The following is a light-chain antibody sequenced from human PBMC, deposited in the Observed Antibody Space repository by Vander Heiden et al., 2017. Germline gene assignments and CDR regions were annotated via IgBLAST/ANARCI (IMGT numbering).Light chain of an antibody. CDR2: AAS. CDR1: QGISSY. Sequence: DIQLTQSPSFLSASVGDRVTITCRASQGISSYLVWYQQKPGKAPKLLIYAASTLQSGVPSRFSGSGSGTEFTLTISSLQPEDFATYYCQQVNGYPLTFGGGTKVEIK. CDR3: QQVNGYPLT. V-gene: IGKV1-9*01. J-gene: IGKJ4*01.